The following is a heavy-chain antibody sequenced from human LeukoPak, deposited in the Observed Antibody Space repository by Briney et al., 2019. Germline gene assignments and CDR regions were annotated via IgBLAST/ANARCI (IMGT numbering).Heavy chain of an antibody. CDR1: GFTFSSYE. V-gene: IGHV3-48*03. D-gene: IGHD4-17*01. CDR3: ARDPYYGDYVV. Sequence: GGSLKLSCAASGFTFSSYEMNWVRQAPGKGLEWVSYISSSGSTIYYADSVKGRFTISRDNAKNSLYLQMNSLRAEDTAVYYCARDPYYGDYVVWGQGTLVTVSS. CDR2: ISSSGSTI. J-gene: IGHJ4*02.